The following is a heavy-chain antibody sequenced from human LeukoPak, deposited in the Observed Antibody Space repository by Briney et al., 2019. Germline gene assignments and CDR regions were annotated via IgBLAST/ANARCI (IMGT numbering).Heavy chain of an antibody. J-gene: IGHJ4*02. V-gene: IGHV4-61*01. CDR3: ARVHSYAQVDY. D-gene: IGHD5-18*01. CDR2: IYYSGNT. CDR1: GGSVSSGSYY. Sequence: SETLSLICTVSGGSVSSGSYYWSWIRQPPGKGLAWIGNIYYSGNTNYDPSLKSRVTISVDTSKNQFSLNLSSVTAADTAVYYCARVHSYAQVDYWGQGTLVTVSS.